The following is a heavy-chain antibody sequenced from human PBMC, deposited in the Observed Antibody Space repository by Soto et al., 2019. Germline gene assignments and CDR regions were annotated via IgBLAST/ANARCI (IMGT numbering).Heavy chain of an antibody. CDR2: IDPRDSYT. V-gene: IGHV5-10-1*01. CDR1: GYTFTTFW. CDR3: ARLYCSSSTCDSWFDP. Sequence: GESLKISCTGFGYTFTTFWISWVRQMPGRGLEWMGRIDPRDSYTNYSPSFQDHVTISGDKSISTVYLQWASLKASDTAMYYCARLYCSSSTCDSWFDPWGQGTLVTVSS. J-gene: IGHJ5*02. D-gene: IGHD2-2*01.